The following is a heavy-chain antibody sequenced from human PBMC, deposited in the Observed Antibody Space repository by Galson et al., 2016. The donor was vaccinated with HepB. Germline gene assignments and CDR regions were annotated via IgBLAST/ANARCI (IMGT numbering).Heavy chain of an antibody. CDR2: INLDGSST. CDR3: ARDSDTVFGVVIYDY. CDR1: GFTFSSFW. J-gene: IGHJ4*02. Sequence: LRLSCAASGFTFSSFWMHWVRQAPGKGLVWVSSINLDGSSTSYADSVKGRFTISRDNAKKTLYLQMNSLRAEDTAVYYCARDSDTVFGVVIYDYWGQGTLVTVYS. D-gene: IGHD3-3*01. V-gene: IGHV3-74*01.